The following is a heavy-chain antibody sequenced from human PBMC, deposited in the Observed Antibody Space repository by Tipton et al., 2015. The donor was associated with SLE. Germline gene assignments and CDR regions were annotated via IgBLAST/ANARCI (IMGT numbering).Heavy chain of an antibody. V-gene: IGHV1-18*01. CDR3: ARVRVDTAMGVFDF. CDR2: ISTYNGNT. D-gene: IGHD5-18*01. J-gene: IGHJ4*02. CDR1: GYTFTTYG. Sequence: QVQLVQSGAEVKKPGASVRVSCKASGYTFTTYGISWVRQAPGQGLEWMGWISTYNGNTNYAQKLQGRVTMTSDTSTSTAYMELGSLRSDDTAIYYCARVRVDTAMGVFDFWGQGTLVTVSS.